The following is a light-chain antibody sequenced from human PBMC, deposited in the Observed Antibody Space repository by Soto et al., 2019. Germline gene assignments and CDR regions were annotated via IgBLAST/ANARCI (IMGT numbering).Light chain of an antibody. V-gene: IGKV1-6*01. CDR1: QGIRYD. CDR2: ASS. CDR3: LQDYSYPWT. J-gene: IGKJ1*01. Sequence: AIQMTQSPSSLSASVGDRVTITCRASQGIRYDLGWYQQKPGKAPKLLIYASSSLQSGVPSRFSGSGSGTDFTLTISSLQPEDFATYYCLQDYSYPWTFGQGTKVEFK.